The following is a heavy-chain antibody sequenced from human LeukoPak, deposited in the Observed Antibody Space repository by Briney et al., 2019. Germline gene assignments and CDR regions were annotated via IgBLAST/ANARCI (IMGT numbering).Heavy chain of an antibody. CDR3: ARAAVSNWFDP. V-gene: IGHV4-30-4*01. CDR2: IYYSGST. Sequence: PSQTLSLTCTVSGGSISSGDYYWSWIRQPPGKGLEWIGYIYYSGSTYYNPSVKSRVTISVDTSKNQFSLKLSSVTAADTAVYYCARAAVSNWFDPWGQGTLVTVSS. CDR1: GGSISSGDYY. J-gene: IGHJ5*02.